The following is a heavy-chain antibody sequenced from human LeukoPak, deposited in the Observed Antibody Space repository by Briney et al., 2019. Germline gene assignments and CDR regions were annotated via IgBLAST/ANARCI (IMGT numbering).Heavy chain of an antibody. CDR2: IYYSGST. V-gene: IGHV4-59*01. CDR1: GGSISSYY. CDR3: ASFYGSGSLFDY. J-gene: IGHJ4*02. Sequence: SETLSLTCTVSGGSISSYYWSWIRQPPGKGLEWIGYIYYSGSTNYNPSLKSRVSISVDTSKNQFSLKLRSVTAADTAVYYCASFYGSGSLFDYWGQGTLVTVSP. D-gene: IGHD3-10*01.